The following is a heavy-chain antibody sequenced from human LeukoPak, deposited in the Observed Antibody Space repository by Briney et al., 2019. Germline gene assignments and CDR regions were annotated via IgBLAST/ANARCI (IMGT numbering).Heavy chain of an antibody. J-gene: IGHJ4*02. V-gene: IGHV3-30*02. CDR3: AKVRYGSGSYYFDY. CDR2: IRYDGSNK. D-gene: IGHD3-10*01. Sequence: PGGSLRLSCAASGFTFSSYGMHWVCQAPGKGLEWVAFIRYDGSNKYYADSVKGRFTISRDNSKNTLYLQMNSLRAEDTAVYYCAKVRYGSGSYYFDYWGQGTLVTVSS. CDR1: GFTFSSYG.